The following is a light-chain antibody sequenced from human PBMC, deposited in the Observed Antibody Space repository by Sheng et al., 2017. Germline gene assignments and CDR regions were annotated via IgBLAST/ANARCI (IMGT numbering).Light chain of an antibody. V-gene: IGKV3-20*01. CDR1: QSVSSN. CDR3: QQYGSSPGT. Sequence: EIVLTQSPATLSLSPGERATLSCRASQSVSSNLAWYQQKPGQSPRLLIYDASSRATGIPDRFSGSGSGTDFTLTISRLEPEDFAVYYCQQYGSSPGTFGQGTKVEIK. CDR2: DAS. J-gene: IGKJ1*01.